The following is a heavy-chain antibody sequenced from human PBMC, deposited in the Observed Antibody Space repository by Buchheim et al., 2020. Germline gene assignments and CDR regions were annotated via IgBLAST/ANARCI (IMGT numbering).Heavy chain of an antibody. Sequence: EVQLVQSGAEVKKPGESLRISCKGSGYSFTSYWISWVRQMPGKGLEWMGRIDPSASYTNYSPSFQGHVTISADKSISPAYPQWSSLKASDTAMYYCARRDYDYVWGSYRYFWFDPWGQGTL. CDR1: GYSFTSYW. J-gene: IGHJ5*02. CDR2: IDPSASYT. CDR3: ARRDYDYVWGSYRYFWFDP. V-gene: IGHV5-10-1*03. D-gene: IGHD3-16*02.